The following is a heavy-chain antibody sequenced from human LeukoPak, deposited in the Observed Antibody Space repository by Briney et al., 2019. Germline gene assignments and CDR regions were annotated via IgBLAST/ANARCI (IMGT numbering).Heavy chain of an antibody. D-gene: IGHD6-13*01. J-gene: IGHJ4*02. CDR3: ARVTGSSSPQYFDY. Sequence: GGSLRLSCAASGLTFSSYWMSWVRQAPGKGLEWVANIKQDGSEKYYVDSVKGRFTISRDNAKNSLYLQMNSLRAEDTAVYYCARVTGSSSPQYFDYWGQGTLVTVSS. CDR2: IKQDGSEK. V-gene: IGHV3-7*01. CDR1: GLTFSSYW.